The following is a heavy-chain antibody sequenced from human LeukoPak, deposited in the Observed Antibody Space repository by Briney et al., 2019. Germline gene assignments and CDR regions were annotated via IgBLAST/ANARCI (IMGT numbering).Heavy chain of an antibody. CDR2: ISSSSSYI. J-gene: IGHJ4*02. CDR1: GFTFSSYS. CDR3: ARDKYCSGGKCYGLGLGFDY. D-gene: IGHD2-15*01. V-gene: IGHV3-21*01. Sequence: GGSLRLSCAASGFTFSSYSMNWVRQAPGKGLEWVSSISSSSSYIYYADSVKGRFTISRDNAKNSLYLQMNRLRAEDTAVYYCARDKYCSGGKCYGLGLGFDYWGQGSLVIVSS.